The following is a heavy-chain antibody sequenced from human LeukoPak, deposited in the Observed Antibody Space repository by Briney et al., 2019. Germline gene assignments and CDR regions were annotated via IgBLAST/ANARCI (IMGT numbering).Heavy chain of an antibody. D-gene: IGHD3-22*01. CDR3: ARTPPLDYYDSSGPLDY. CDR1: GGSISSSSYY. V-gene: IGHV4-39*01. Sequence: SETLSLTCTVSGGSISSSSYYWGWIRQPPGKGLEWIGSIYYSGSTYYNPSLKSRVTISVDTSKNQFSLKLSSVTAADTAAYYCARTPPLDYYDSSGPLDYWGQGTLVTVSS. J-gene: IGHJ4*02. CDR2: IYYSGST.